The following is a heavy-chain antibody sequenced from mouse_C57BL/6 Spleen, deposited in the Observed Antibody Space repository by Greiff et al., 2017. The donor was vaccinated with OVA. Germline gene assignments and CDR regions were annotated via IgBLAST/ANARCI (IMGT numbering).Heavy chain of an antibody. CDR1: GYSFTSYY. D-gene: IGHD2-3*01. V-gene: IGHV1-66*01. J-gene: IGHJ2*01. CDR3: ARTYDGYIDY. CDR2: IYPGSGNT. Sequence: QVQLKESGPELVKPGASVKISCKASGYSFTSYYIHWVKQRPGQGLEWIGWIYPGSGNTKYNEKFKGKATLTADTSSSTAYMQLSSLTSEDSAVYYCARTYDGYIDYWGQGTTLTVSS.